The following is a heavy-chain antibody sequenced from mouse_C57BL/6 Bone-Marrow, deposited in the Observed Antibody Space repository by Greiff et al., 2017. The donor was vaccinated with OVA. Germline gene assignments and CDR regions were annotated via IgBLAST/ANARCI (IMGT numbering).Heavy chain of an antibody. D-gene: IGHD4-1*01. CDR3: ARTRGANWDVLAY. J-gene: IGHJ3*01. CDR1: GYAFTNYL. Sequence: QVQLKQSGAELVRPGTSVKVSCKASGYAFTNYLIEWVKQRPGQGLEWIGVINPGSGGTNYNEKFKGKATLTADKSSSTAYMQLSSLTSEDSAVYFCARTRGANWDVLAYWGQGTLVTVSA. CDR2: INPGSGGT. V-gene: IGHV1-54*01.